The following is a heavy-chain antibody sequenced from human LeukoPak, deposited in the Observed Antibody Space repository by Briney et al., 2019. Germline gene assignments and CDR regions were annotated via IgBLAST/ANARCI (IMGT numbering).Heavy chain of an antibody. CDR2: FDPEDGET. Sequence: ASVTVSCKVSGYTLTELSMHWVRQAPGKGLEWMGGFDPEDGETIYAQKFQGRVTMTEDTSTDTAYMELSSLRSEDTAVYYCATGVYRRSSRYGMDVWGQGTTVTVSS. V-gene: IGHV1-24*01. J-gene: IGHJ6*02. D-gene: IGHD3-16*02. CDR3: ATGVYRRSSRYGMDV. CDR1: GYTLTELS.